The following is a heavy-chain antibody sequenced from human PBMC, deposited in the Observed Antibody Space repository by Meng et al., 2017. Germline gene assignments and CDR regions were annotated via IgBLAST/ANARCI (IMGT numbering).Heavy chain of an antibody. J-gene: IGHJ5*02. Sequence: GESLKISCAASGFTFSSYAMSWVRQAPGKGLEWVSAISGGGGSTYYVDSVKGRFTISKDNSKNSLYLQMNSLRAEDTAVYYCAKDSGDYAVSWFDPWGQGTLVTVSS. CDR2: ISGGGGST. V-gene: IGHV3-23*01. CDR3: AKDSGDYAVSWFDP. CDR1: GFTFSSYA. D-gene: IGHD4-17*01.